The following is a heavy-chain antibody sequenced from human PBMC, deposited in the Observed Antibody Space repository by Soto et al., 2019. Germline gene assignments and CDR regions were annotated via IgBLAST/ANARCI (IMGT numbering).Heavy chain of an antibody. Sequence: QVQLVESGGGAVQPGRSLRLSCAASGFTFDSHGMHWVRQAPGKGLEGVAVISSDGNNKYYADSVKGRFTISRDNFNNILYLQMSSLRDADTAVYYCAKDLLPNTVTTCGSWGEGTLVTVSS. CDR1: GFTFDSHG. V-gene: IGHV3-30*18. D-gene: IGHD4-17*01. CDR2: ISSDGNNK. CDR3: AKDLLPNTVTTCGS. J-gene: IGHJ5*02.